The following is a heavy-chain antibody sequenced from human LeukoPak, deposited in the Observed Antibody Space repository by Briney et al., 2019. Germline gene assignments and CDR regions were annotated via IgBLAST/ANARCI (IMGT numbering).Heavy chain of an antibody. V-gene: IGHV3-30-3*01. Sequence: GGSLRLSCAASGFTFSSYAMHWVRQAPGKGLEWVAVISYDGSNKYYADSVKGRFTISRDNSKNTLYLQMNSLRAEDTAVYYCARDSRLEYCSGGSCYSGNFDYWGQGTLVTVSS. CDR3: ARDSRLEYCSGGSCYSGNFDY. J-gene: IGHJ4*02. D-gene: IGHD2-15*01. CDR1: GFTFSSYA. CDR2: ISYDGSNK.